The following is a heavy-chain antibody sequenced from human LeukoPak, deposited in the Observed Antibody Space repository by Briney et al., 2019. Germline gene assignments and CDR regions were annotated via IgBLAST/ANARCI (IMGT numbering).Heavy chain of an antibody. CDR1: GYSISSGYY. D-gene: IGHD3-16*01. J-gene: IGHJ4*02. V-gene: IGHV4-38-2*02. CDR2: IHHSGST. Sequence: PSETLSLTCTVSGYSISSGYYWGWIRQPPGKGLEWIGSIHHSGSTYYNPSLKSRVTISVDTSKNQFSLKLSSVTAADTAVYYCARLTRKIDYWGQGTLVTVSS. CDR3: ARLTRKIDY.